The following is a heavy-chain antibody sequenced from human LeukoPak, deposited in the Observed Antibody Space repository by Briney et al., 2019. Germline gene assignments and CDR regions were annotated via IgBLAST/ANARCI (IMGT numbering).Heavy chain of an antibody. CDR2: ISSNGGST. D-gene: IGHD5-12*01. CDR1: GFTFSSYA. CDR3: ARPQVIVATIGNFDY. J-gene: IGHJ4*02. Sequence: QSGGSLRLSCSASGFTFSSYAMHWVRQAPGKRLEYASAISSNGGSTYYADSVKGRFTISRDNSKNTLYLQMSSLRAEDTAVYYCARPQVIVATIGNFDYWGQGTLVTVSS. V-gene: IGHV3-64D*09.